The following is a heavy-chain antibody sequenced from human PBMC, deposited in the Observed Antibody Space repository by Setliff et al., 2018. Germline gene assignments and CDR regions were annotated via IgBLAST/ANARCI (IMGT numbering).Heavy chain of an antibody. V-gene: IGHV1-18*04. Sequence: ASVKVSCKASGYMFKSHGINWMRQAPGQGFEWMGWISTYNGNTKSAQKLHDRVTLTTDTSTSTAYMELRSLGTDDTAVYYCSRLVRYCTTTTCQRASGGEFWGQGTLVTVSS. CDR3: SRLVRYCTTTTCQRASGGEF. CDR2: ISTYNGNT. J-gene: IGHJ4*02. CDR1: GYMFKSHG. D-gene: IGHD2-2*01.